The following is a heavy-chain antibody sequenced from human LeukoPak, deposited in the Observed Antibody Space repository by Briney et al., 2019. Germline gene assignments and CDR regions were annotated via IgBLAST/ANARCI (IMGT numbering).Heavy chain of an antibody. CDR2: ISSSGSTI. V-gene: IGHV3-48*03. CDR3: ARDARITMVRGVIITKNDY. Sequence: GGSRRLSCAASGFTFSSYEMNWVRQAPGKGLEWVSYISSSGSTIYYADSVKGRFTISRDNAKNSLYLQMNSLRAEDTAVYYCARDARITMVRGVIITKNDYWGQGTLVTVSS. D-gene: IGHD3-10*01. J-gene: IGHJ4*02. CDR1: GFTFSSYE.